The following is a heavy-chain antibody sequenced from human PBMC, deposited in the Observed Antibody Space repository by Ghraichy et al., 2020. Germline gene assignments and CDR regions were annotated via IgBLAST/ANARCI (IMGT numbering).Heavy chain of an antibody. CDR2: IQWDDNE. V-gene: IGHV2-5*02. CDR3: ARDYDWNYPN. J-gene: IGHJ4*02. Sequence: SGPTLVKPKQTLTLTCTFSGFSLSTNRVGVGWIRQPPGKALEWLALIQWDDNERYSPSLKSRLTISKDTSKNQVVLTMTNMDPVDTATYYCARDYDWNYPNWGQGTLVTVSS. D-gene: IGHD1-7*01. CDR1: GFSLSTNRVG.